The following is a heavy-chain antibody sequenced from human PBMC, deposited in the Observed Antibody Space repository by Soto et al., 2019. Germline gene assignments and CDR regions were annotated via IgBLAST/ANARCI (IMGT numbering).Heavy chain of an antibody. Sequence: EVQLVESGGGLVQPGESLRLSCAASGFTFSSYWMSWVRQAPGKGLEWVATIRQDGSEKHYVDSVKGRFTISRDNAKNSLYLQMNSLRAEDTAVYYCARGWGSASGRYYFDYWGQGPLVTVPS. D-gene: IGHD2-2*01. V-gene: IGHV3-7*01. CDR1: GFTFSSYW. CDR3: ARGWGSASGRYYFDY. CDR2: IRQDGSEK. J-gene: IGHJ4*02.